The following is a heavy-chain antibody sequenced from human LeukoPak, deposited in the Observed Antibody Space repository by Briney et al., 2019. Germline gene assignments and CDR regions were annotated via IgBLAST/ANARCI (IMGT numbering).Heavy chain of an antibody. V-gene: IGHV4-30-2*01. Sequence: SETLSLTCTVSGGSISSGGYYWSWIRQPPGKGLEWIGYIYHSGSTYYNPSLKSRVTISVDRSKNQFSLKLSSVTAADTAVYYCARAVAGPYDAFDIWGQGTMVTVSS. CDR2: IYHSGST. CDR3: ARAVAGPYDAFDI. CDR1: GGSISSGGYY. D-gene: IGHD6-19*01. J-gene: IGHJ3*02.